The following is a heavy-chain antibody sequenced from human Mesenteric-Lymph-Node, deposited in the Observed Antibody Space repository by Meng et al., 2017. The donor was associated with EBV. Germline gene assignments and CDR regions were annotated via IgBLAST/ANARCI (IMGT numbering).Heavy chain of an antibody. J-gene: IGHJ4*02. D-gene: IGHD1-7*01. Sequence: RVGSQEAYVHVGSALGSSQASADISFSDYVFNGLRQAPGKVLELVAVLSYDGTNKYYAVYVKGRFTISRDNSQDTLFLQMDSLTTEDTALYYCVRYGNLFLDSWGQGTLVTVSS. CDR3: VRYGNLFLDS. CDR2: LSYDGTNK. CDR1: DISFSDYV. V-gene: IGHV3-30*19.